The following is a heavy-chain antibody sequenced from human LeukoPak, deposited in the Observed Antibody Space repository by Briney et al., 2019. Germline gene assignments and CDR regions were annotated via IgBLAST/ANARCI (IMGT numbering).Heavy chain of an antibody. D-gene: IGHD1-26*01. V-gene: IGHV5-51*01. CDR3: ARRGSYPGYTFDI. Sequence: GASLKISCKGSGYRFTNYWIAWVRQMPGKGLEWMGIIYPGDSDTRYSPSFQGQVTISADKSISTAYLQWSSLKASDTAMYYCARRGSYPGYTFDIWGQGKMVTVSS. CDR2: IYPGDSDT. CDR1: GYRFTNYW. J-gene: IGHJ3*02.